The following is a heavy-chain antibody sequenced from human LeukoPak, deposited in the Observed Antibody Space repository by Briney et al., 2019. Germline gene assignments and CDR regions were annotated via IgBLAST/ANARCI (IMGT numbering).Heavy chain of an antibody. Sequence: PSETLSLTFTVAGGSISSYCLSWIRQPPVKGLDWIGYIYYSGSTNYNPSLKSRVTISVDTSKNQFSLKLSSVTAADTAVYYCARQPPVDCGGDCYPRPGAFDIWGQGTMVTVSS. V-gene: IGHV4-59*08. CDR2: IYYSGST. CDR1: GGSISSYC. CDR3: ARQPPVDCGGDCYPRPGAFDI. D-gene: IGHD2-21*02. J-gene: IGHJ3*02.